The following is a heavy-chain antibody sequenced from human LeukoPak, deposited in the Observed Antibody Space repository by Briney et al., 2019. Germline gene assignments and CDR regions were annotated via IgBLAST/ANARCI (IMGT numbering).Heavy chain of an antibody. CDR2: INHSGST. CDR1: GGSFSGYY. J-gene: IGHJ5*02. Sequence: SETLSLTCDVYGGSFSGYYWRWIRQPPGKGLEWIGEINHSGSTNYNPSLKSRVTISVDTSKNQFSLKLSSVTAADTAVYYCARGKGLLWFGELFGQYNWFDPWGQGTLVTVSS. CDR3: ARGKGLLWFGELFGQYNWFDP. V-gene: IGHV4-34*01. D-gene: IGHD3-10*01.